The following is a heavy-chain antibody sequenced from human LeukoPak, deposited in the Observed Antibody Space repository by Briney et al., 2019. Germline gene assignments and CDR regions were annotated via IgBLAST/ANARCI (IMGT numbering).Heavy chain of an antibody. Sequence: PGGSLRLSCAVSGFTFTTYAMSWIRQPPGKGLEWIGEINHSGSTNYNPSLKSRVTISVDTSKNQFSLKLSSVTAADTAVYYCARGKRGVRAFDIWGQGTMVTVSS. CDR2: INHSGST. CDR3: ARGKRGVRAFDI. J-gene: IGHJ3*02. V-gene: IGHV4-34*01. CDR1: GFTFTTYA. D-gene: IGHD3-10*01.